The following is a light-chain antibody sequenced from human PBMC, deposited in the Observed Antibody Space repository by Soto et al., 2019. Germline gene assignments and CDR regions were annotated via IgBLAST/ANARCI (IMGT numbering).Light chain of an antibody. J-gene: IGKJ5*01. CDR3: QQYKSYSPIT. V-gene: IGKV1-8*01. CDR2: AAS. CDR1: QGISSY. Sequence: AIRRHPSPSSLSASTVDRVPITFRSSQGISSYLAWYQQKPGKAPTLLIYAASTLQSGVPSRFSGSGSGTDFTLTISCLQPDDFATYYCQQYKSYSPITGGQGTRLEIK.